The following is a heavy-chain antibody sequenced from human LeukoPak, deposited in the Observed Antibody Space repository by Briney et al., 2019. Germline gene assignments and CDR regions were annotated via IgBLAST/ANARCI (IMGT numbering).Heavy chain of an antibody. CDR3: ARDVKGDDYGDFDY. D-gene: IGHD4-17*01. CDR2: IKQDGSEK. CDR1: GFTFSRYS. V-gene: IGHV3-7*01. Sequence: GGSLRLSCAASGFTFSRYSMNWVRQAPGKGLEWVANIKQDGSEKYYVDSVKGRFTISRDNAKNSLYLQMNSLRAEDTAVYYCARDVKGDDYGDFDYWGQGTLVTVSS. J-gene: IGHJ4*02.